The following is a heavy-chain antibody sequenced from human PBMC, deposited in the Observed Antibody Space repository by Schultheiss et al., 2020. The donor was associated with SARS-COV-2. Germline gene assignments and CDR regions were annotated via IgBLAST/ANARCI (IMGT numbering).Heavy chain of an antibody. CDR3: ASSSGWLYYGMDV. V-gene: IGHV4-39*07. CDR2: INHSGST. Sequence: SETLSLTCTVSGGSISSSSYYWGWIRQPPGKGLGWIGEINHSGSTNYNPSLKSRVTISVDTSKNQFSLKLSSVTAADTAVYYCASSSGWLYYGMDVWGQGTTVTVSS. CDR1: GGSISSSSYY. J-gene: IGHJ6*02. D-gene: IGHD6-19*01.